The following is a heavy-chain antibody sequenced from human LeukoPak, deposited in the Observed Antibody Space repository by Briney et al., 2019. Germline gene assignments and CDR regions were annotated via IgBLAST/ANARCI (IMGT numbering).Heavy chain of an antibody. J-gene: IGHJ4*02. D-gene: IGHD5-18*01. CDR2: ISAYYGNT. Sequence: GASVKVSCKASGYTFTSYGISWGRQAPGQGLEWMGWISAYYGNTNYAQKLQGRDTMTTDTSTSTAYMELRSLRSDDTAVYYCARGRRFPIQLWQLDYWGQGTLVTVSS. CDR1: GYTFTSYG. V-gene: IGHV1-18*01. CDR3: ARGRRFPIQLWQLDY.